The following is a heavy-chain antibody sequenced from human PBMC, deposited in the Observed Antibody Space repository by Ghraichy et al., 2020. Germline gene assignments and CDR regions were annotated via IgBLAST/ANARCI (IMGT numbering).Heavy chain of an antibody. CDR2: INHSGST. CDR1: GGSFSGYY. J-gene: IGHJ1*01. V-gene: IGHV4-34*01. CDR3: ARRAVPDYYGSGSYYAN. Sequence: SETLSLTCAVYGGSFSGYYWSWIRQPPGKGLEWIGEINHSGSTNYNPSLKSRVTISVDTSKNQFSLKLSSVTAADTAVYYCARRAVPDYYGSGSYYANWGQGTLVTVSS. D-gene: IGHD3-10*01.